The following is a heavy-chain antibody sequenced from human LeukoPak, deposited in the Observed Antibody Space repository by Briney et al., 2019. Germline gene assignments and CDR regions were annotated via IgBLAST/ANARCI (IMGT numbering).Heavy chain of an antibody. CDR3: ARKRDDGDYHIDY. V-gene: IGHV4-31*03. D-gene: IGHD4-17*01. CDR2: ICYNGIT. CDR1: GGSISSADYY. Sequence: SETLSLTCTVSGGSISSADYYWSWFRQYPGKGLEWIGYICYNGITYYNPSLKSRVVISIYTSKNQFSLKLTSVTAADTAVYFCARKRDDGDYHIDYWGQGTLATVSS. J-gene: IGHJ4*02.